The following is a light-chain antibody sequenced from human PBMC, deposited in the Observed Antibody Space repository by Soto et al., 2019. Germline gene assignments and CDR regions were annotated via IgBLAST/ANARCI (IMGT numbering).Light chain of an antibody. V-gene: IGKV3-15*01. CDR3: QQYNNWPIT. CDR1: QTVSSN. CDR2: DAS. Sequence: EIVMTQSPATLSVSPGERATLSCRASQTVSSNLAWYQQKPGQAPRLLIYDASTRATGIPVRFSGSGSGTEFTLTISSLQSEDFEVYYCQQYNNWPITFGQGTRLEIK. J-gene: IGKJ5*01.